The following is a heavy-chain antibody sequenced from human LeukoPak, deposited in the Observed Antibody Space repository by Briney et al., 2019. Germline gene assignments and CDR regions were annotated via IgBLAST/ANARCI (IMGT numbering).Heavy chain of an antibody. CDR1: GYTFTGYY. Sequence: ASVKVSCKASGYTFTGYYMHWVRQAPGQGLEWMGWINPNSGGTNYAQKFQGRVTMTRDTSISTAYMDLSRLRSDDTAVYYCAGTLMGGLGDEVDYWGREPWSPSPQ. CDR2: INPNSGGT. D-gene: IGHD3-16*01. CDR3: AGTLMGGLGDEVDY. J-gene: IGHJ4*02. V-gene: IGHV1-2*02.